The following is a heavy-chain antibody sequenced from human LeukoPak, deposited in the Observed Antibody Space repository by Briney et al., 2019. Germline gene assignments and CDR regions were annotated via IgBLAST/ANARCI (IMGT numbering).Heavy chain of an antibody. CDR2: ISGSGGST. CDR3: AKDQGFWSGYYKVNYYYGMDV. J-gene: IGHJ6*02. D-gene: IGHD3-3*01. Sequence: GGSLRLSCAASGFSFSSYAMSWVRQAPGKGLEWVSAISGSGGSTYYADSVKGRFTISRDNSKNTLYLQMNSLRAEDTAVYYCAKDQGFWSGYYKVNYYYGMDVWGQGTTVTVSS. V-gene: IGHV3-23*01. CDR1: GFSFSSYA.